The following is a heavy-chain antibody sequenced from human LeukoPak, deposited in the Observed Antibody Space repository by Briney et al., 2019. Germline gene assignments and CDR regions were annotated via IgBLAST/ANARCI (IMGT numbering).Heavy chain of an antibody. CDR1: GYTFTSYD. V-gene: IGHV1-8*03. D-gene: IGHD1-26*01. CDR2: MNPNSGNT. J-gene: IGHJ3*02. Sequence: GASVKVSCKASGYTFTSYDINWVRQATGQGLEWMGWMNPNSGNTGYAQKFQGRVTITRNTSISTAYMELSSLRSKDTAVYYCARAAIVGATSAFDIWGQGTMVTVSS. CDR3: ARAAIVGATSAFDI.